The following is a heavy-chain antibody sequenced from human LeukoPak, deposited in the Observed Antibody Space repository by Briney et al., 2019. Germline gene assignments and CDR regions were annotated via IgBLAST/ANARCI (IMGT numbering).Heavy chain of an antibody. Sequence: PGGSLRLSCEASGFTFSSYWMHWVRQAPGKGLVWVSRINSDGSSTNYADSVKGRFTISRDNGKNTLYLQMNSLRAEDTAVYYCARGPQGAWFDPWGQGTLVTVSS. CDR1: GFTFSSYW. CDR3: ARGPQGAWFDP. V-gene: IGHV3-74*01. CDR2: INSDGSST. J-gene: IGHJ5*02.